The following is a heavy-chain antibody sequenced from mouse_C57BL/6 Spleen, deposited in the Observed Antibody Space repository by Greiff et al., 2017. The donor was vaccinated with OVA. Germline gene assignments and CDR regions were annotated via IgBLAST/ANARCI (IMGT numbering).Heavy chain of an antibody. J-gene: IGHJ3*01. Sequence: VQVVESGAELAKPGASVKLSCKASGYTFTSYWMHWVKQRPGQGLEWIGYINPSSGYTKYNQKFKDKATLTADKSSSTAYMQLSSLTSEDSAVYYCARSSMGAITTSTSWFAYWGQGTLVTVSA. CDR3: ARSSMGAITTSTSWFAY. D-gene: IGHD1-2*01. CDR2: INPSSGYT. V-gene: IGHV1-7*01. CDR1: GYTFTSYW.